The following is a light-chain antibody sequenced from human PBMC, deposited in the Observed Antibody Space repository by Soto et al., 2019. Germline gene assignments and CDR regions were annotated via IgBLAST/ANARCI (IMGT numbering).Light chain of an antibody. CDR1: SSDVGAFNY. J-gene: IGLJ1*01. Sequence: QSALTQPASVSWSPGQSITISCIGTSSDVGAFNYVSWYQHHPGKAPKLIIYDVTDRPSGVSTRFSASKSGNTASLTISGLQAEDEADYYCSSYTTRNTEVFGTGTKVTVL. CDR3: SSYTTRNTEV. V-gene: IGLV2-14*03. CDR2: DVT.